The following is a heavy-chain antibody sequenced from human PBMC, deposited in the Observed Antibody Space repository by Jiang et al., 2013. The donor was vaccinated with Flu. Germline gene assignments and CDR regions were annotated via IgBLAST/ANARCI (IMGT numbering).Heavy chain of an antibody. CDR2: IFYSSNT. CDR1: GGSISINNYY. V-gene: IGHV4-39*01. CDR3: ARHAHPHGGTFFDF. Sequence: GSGLVKPSEALSLTCSVSGGSISINNYYWAWIRQPPGKGLEWIGSIFYSSNTYYNPSLQSRVTISVDRSKNQFSLKVPSVTAADTAVYYCARHAHPHGGTFFDFWGPGSLVTVSS. D-gene: IGHD3-16*01. J-gene: IGHJ4*02.